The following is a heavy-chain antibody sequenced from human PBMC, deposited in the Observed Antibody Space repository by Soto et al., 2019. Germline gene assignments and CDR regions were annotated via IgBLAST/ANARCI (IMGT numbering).Heavy chain of an antibody. D-gene: IGHD3-3*02. Sequence: QVQLEQSGAEVKKPGSSVKLSCKASGGTFRNSAISWVRQAPGQGLEWMGGSMPIFRTPDYGQKFQGRITITADESTTTDYMELSVLRSDDTAVYYGASDNARPQLGGNYYYILDVWGHGTTVTVSS. CDR1: GGTFRNSA. V-gene: IGHV1-69*12. J-gene: IGHJ6*02. CDR3: ASDNARPQLGGNYYYILDV. CDR2: SMPIFRTP.